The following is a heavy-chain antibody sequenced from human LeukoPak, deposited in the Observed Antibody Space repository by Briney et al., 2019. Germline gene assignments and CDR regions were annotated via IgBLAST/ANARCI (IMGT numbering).Heavy chain of an antibody. CDR3: ARDHYYRSGSYYVY. D-gene: IGHD3-10*01. Sequence: GGSLRLSCAASGFTFSSYWMSWVRQAPGKGLEWVANIKQDESEKYYVDSVKGRFTISRDNAKNSLYLQMNSLRAEDTAVYYCARDHYYRSGSYYVYWGQGTLVTVSS. CDR1: GFTFSSYW. V-gene: IGHV3-7*04. J-gene: IGHJ4*02. CDR2: IKQDESEK.